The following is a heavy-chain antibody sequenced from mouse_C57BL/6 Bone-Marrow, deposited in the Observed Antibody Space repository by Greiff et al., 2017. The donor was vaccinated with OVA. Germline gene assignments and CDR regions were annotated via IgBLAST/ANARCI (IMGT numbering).Heavy chain of an antibody. V-gene: IGHV5-6*01. CDR3: ARHLFLYDD. Sequence: EVKVVESGGDLVKPGGSLKLSCAASGFTFSSYGMSWVRQTPDKRLEWVATISSGGSYTYYTDSVKGRFTISRDKAKNTLNLHMYRLKSEDTAMCYCARHLFLYDDWGKGTTLTVSS. D-gene: IGHD1-1*01. CDR1: GFTFSSYG. CDR2: ISSGGSYT. J-gene: IGHJ2*01.